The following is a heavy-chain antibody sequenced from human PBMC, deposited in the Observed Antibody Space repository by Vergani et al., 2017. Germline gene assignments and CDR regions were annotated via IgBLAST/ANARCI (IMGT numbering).Heavy chain of an antibody. J-gene: IGHJ4*02. V-gene: IGHV3-23*01. CDR2: ISGSGGST. CDR3: AKAHYDSSGYSSCFDY. Sequence: EVQLLESGGGLVQPGGSLRPSCAASGFTFSSYAMSWVRQAPGKGLEWVSAISGSGGSTYYADSVMGRFTISRNNSKTTLYLQMNSLRAEDTAVYYCAKAHYDSSGYSSCFDYWGQGTLVTVSS. CDR1: GFTFSSYA. D-gene: IGHD3-22*01.